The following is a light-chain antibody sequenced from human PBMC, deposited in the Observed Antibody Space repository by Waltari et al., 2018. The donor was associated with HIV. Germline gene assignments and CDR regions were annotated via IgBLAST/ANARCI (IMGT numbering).Light chain of an antibody. CDR1: SSNIGNNP. Sequence: QSVLTQPPSASGTPGQRGTISCSGSSSNIGNNPVAWYQQPPGTAPKLLIYSNNQRPSGVPDRISGSKSGTSASLAIGGLQSDDEADYYCASWEDSLHGPVFGGGTKLTVL. CDR3: ASWEDSLHGPV. J-gene: IGLJ2*01. V-gene: IGLV1-44*01. CDR2: SNN.